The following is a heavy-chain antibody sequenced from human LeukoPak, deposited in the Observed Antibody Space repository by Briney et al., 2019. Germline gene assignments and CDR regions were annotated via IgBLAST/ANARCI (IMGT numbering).Heavy chain of an antibody. CDR3: AREITGTRGVDY. V-gene: IGHV4-4*07. D-gene: IGHD1-7*01. Sequence: SETLSLTCTVSGDSFSSYFWSWLRQPAGKGLEWIGRMYTSGITNSNPSLKSRVTMSVDTSKNQFSLNLTSVTAADTAVYYCAREITGTRGVDYWGQGIVVTVSS. CDR2: MYTSGIT. CDR1: GDSFSSYF. J-gene: IGHJ4*02.